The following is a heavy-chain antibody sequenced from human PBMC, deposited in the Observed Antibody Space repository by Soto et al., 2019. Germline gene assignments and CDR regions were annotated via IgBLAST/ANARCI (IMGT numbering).Heavy chain of an antibody. Sequence: PGESLKISCKGSGYSFTSYWIGWVRQMPGKGLEWMGIIYPGDSDTRYSPSFQGQVTISADKSISTAYLQWSSLKASDTAMYYCARSSPRTYYDFWSGHSYSYYYYGMDVWGQGTTVTVSS. J-gene: IGHJ6*02. D-gene: IGHD3-3*01. CDR2: IYPGDSDT. V-gene: IGHV5-51*01. CDR3: ARSSPRTYYDFWSGHSYSYYYYGMDV. CDR1: GYSFTSYW.